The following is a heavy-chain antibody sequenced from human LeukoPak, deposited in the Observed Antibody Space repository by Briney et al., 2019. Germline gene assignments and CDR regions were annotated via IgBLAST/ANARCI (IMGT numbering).Heavy chain of an antibody. CDR2: IYYSGST. CDR1: GGSISSSSYY. V-gene: IGHV4-39*01. D-gene: IGHD6-19*01. CDR3: ARQIVAGISPAIDY. Sequence: PSETLSLTCTVSGGSISSSSYYWGWIRQPPGKGPEWIGSIYYSGSTYYNPSLKSRVTISVDTSKNQFSLKLSSVTAADTAVYYCARQIVAGISPAIDYWGQGTLVTVSS. J-gene: IGHJ4*02.